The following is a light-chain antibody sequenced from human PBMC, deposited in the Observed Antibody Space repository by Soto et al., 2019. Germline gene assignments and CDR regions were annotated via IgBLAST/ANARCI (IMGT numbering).Light chain of an antibody. Sequence: GRTQSPPTLSVYPGERATLSCRASQSISSNLAWYQQKPGQAPRLLMFRTSSRATGFPARFSGSGPGTEFNLTISSLQSEDFGVYYCQQYNNWPRATFGGGTKVDIK. CDR2: RTS. CDR1: QSISSN. V-gene: IGKV3-15*01. J-gene: IGKJ4*01. CDR3: QQYNNWPRAT.